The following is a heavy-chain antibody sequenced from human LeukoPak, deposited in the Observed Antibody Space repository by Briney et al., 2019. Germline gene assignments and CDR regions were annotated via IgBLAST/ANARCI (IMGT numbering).Heavy chain of an antibody. V-gene: IGHV4-34*01. CDR2: INHRGST. CDR1: GGSFSGYY. CDR3: ARGVASRY. Sequence: SETLSLTCAVYGGSFSGYYWSWIRQPPGKGLEWIGEINHRGSTNYNPSLKSRVTISVDTSKNQFSLKLSSVTAADTAVYYCARGVASRYWGQGTLVTVSS. D-gene: IGHD5-12*01. J-gene: IGHJ4*02.